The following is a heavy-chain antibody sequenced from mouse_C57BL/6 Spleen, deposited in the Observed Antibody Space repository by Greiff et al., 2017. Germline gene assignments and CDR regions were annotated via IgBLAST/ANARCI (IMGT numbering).Heavy chain of an antibody. CDR2: IDPENGDT. CDR1: GFNIKDDY. CDR3: TIYGSSYVDY. Sequence: VQLQQSGAELVRPGASVKLSCTASGFNIKDDYMHWVKQRPEKGLEWIGLIDPENGDTEYASKFQGKATITADTSSNTAYLQLSRLTAEATAVYDCTIYGSSYVDYWGQGTTLTVSS. J-gene: IGHJ2*01. V-gene: IGHV14-4*01. D-gene: IGHD1-1*01.